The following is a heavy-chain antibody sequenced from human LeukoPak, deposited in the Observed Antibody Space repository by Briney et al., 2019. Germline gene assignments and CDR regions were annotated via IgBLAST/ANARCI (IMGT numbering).Heavy chain of an antibody. CDR1: GYTFTSYG. CDR2: INPNSGGT. CDR3: ARDPTLAPSGGWFDP. V-gene: IGHV1-2*02. D-gene: IGHD3-16*01. J-gene: IGHJ5*02. Sequence: ASVKVSCKASGYTFTSYGISWVRQAPGQGLEWMGWINPNSGGTNYAQKFQGRVTMTRDTSISTAYMELSRLRSDDTAVYYCARDPTLAPSGGWFDPWGQGTLVTVSS.